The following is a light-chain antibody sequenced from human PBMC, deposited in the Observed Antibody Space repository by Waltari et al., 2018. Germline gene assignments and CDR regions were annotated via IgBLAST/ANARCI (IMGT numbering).Light chain of an antibody. Sequence: SYELTQPPSVSVSPGQTATIPCSATKLEDKYVCWYQQKPGQSPVLVIYQDSKRPPGIPGRFSGSNSGNTATLTISGTQPLDEADYYCQTWDDTTVFGSGTRISVL. CDR1: KLEDKY. CDR2: QDS. CDR3: QTWDDTTV. J-gene: IGLJ1*01. V-gene: IGLV3-1*01.